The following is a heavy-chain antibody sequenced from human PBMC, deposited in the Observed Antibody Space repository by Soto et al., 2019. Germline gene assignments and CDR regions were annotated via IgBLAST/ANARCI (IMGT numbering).Heavy chain of an antibody. Sequence: GGSLRLSCAASGFTFSSYAMSWVRQAPGKGLEWVSAFCSNGSNKYYADSVKGRFTISRDNSKNTLYLQMNSLRAEDTAVYYCARDIRDYDFWSGYDDAFDIWGQGTMVTVSS. J-gene: IGHJ3*02. CDR3: ARDIRDYDFWSGYDDAFDI. CDR1: GFTFSSYA. D-gene: IGHD3-3*01. V-gene: IGHV3-23*05. CDR2: FCSNGSNK.